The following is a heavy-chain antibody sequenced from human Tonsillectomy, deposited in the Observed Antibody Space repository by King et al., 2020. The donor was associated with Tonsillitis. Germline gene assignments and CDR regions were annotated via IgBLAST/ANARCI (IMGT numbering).Heavy chain of an antibody. D-gene: IGHD3-22*01. CDR1: GGSISSSNW. V-gene: IGHV4-4*02. CDR3: AGPPGYYGAYFQH. CDR2: IYHSGST. J-gene: IGHJ1*01. Sequence: QLRESGPGLVKPSGTLSLTCAVSGGSISSSNWWSWVRQPPGKGLEWIGEIYHSGSTNYNPSRKSRVTISVDKYKNQFSLKLSSVTAADTAVYYCAGPPGYYGAYFQHWGQGTLVTVSS.